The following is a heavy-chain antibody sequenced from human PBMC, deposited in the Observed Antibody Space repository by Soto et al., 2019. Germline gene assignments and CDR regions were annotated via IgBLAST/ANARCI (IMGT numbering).Heavy chain of an antibody. D-gene: IGHD4-17*01. CDR2: FYYSGST. CDR3: ARTRPNYGDYEIPDY. V-gene: IGHV4-31*03. CDR1: GGSISSGGYY. J-gene: IGHJ4*02. Sequence: QVQLQESGPGLVKPSQTLSLTCTVSGGSISSGGYYWSWIRQHPGKGLEWVGYFYYSGSTHYNPFLKSRITISVDTSKNQFTLKLSSVTAADTAVYYCARTRPNYGDYEIPDYWGQGTLVTVSS.